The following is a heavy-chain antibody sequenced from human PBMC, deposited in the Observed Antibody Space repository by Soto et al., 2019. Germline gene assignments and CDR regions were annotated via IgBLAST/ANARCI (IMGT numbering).Heavy chain of an antibody. D-gene: IGHD1-7*01. CDR1: VGTFSSYS. CDR3: ARVRGGIWKYVYYFEGMDD. V-gene: IGHV1-69*13. J-gene: IGHJ6*02. Sequence: ASASVACNASVGTFSSYSSCFVQQPPRQGLEWMGGIIPIFGTANYAQKFQGRVTITADESTSTAYMELSSLRSECTAVYYCARVRGGIWKYVYYFEGMDDWGQGTTVTVPS. CDR2: IIPIFGTA.